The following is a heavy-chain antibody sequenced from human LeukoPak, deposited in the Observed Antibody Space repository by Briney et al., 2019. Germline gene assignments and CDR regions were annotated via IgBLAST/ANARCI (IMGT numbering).Heavy chain of an antibody. CDR2: IYYSGST. D-gene: IGHD3-10*01. CDR3: ARVGTMVRGVIITSWFDP. Sequence: SETLSLTCTVSGYSISSGYYWGWIRQPPGKGLEWIGSIYYSGSTYYNPSLKSRVTISVDTSKNQFSLKLSSVTAADTAVYYCARVGTMVRGVIITSWFDPWGQGTLVTVSS. CDR1: GYSISSGYY. V-gene: IGHV4-38-2*02. J-gene: IGHJ5*02.